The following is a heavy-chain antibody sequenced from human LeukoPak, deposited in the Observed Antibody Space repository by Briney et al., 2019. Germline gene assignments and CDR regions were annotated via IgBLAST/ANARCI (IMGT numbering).Heavy chain of an antibody. D-gene: IGHD3-10*01. CDR2: VSYSGTT. Sequence: PSETLSLTCTVSSASIATTNYFWGWIRQTPGKGLEWIGTVSYSGTTFSNPSLKRRITISVDTSKHQFSLKVSSVPAADTAVYYCARHSGRWVVRGVPNYYTDVWGTGTTVTVSS. J-gene: IGHJ6*03. V-gene: IGHV4-39*01. CDR3: ARHSGRWVVRGVPNYYTDV. CDR1: SASIATTNYF.